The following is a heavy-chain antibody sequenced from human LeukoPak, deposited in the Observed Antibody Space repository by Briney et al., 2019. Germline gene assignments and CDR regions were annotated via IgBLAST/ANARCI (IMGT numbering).Heavy chain of an antibody. CDR1: GGSISSYY. CDR3: ARGRRGTIFGVVTSNGYLYYYYYMDV. J-gene: IGHJ6*03. V-gene: IGHV4-59*01. Sequence: SETLSLTCTVSGGSISSYYWSWIRQPPGKGLEWIGYIYYSGSTNYNPSLKSRVTISVETSKNQFSLKLSSVTAADTAVYYCARGRRGTIFGVVTSNGYLYYYYYMDVWGKGTTVTVSS. D-gene: IGHD3-3*01. CDR2: IYYSGST.